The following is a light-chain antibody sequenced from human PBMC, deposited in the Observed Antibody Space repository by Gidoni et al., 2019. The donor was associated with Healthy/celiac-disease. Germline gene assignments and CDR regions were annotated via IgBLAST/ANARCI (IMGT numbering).Light chain of an antibody. Sequence: QSALTQSASVSGSPGQSITISCTGTSSDVGVYDYVSWYQQHPGKAPKLMIYDVSNRPSGVSNRFSGSKSGNTASLTISGLQAEDEADYYCSSYTSSSTYVFGTGTKVTVL. CDR1: SSDVGVYDY. CDR3: SSYTSSSTYV. J-gene: IGLJ1*01. CDR2: DVS. V-gene: IGLV2-14*03.